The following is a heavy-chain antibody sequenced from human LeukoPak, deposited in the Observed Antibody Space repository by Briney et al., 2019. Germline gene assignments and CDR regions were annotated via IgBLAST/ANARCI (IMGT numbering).Heavy chain of an antibody. CDR2: IYYSGST. V-gene: IGHV4-61*01. CDR3: ASVRSGSYYFDY. D-gene: IGHD5-24*01. CDR1: GGSVSSGSYY. Sequence: AETLSLTCTVSGGSVSSGSYYWSWIRQAPGKGLEWIGYIYYSGSTNYSPSLKSLVTISVDTSKNQFSLKLTSVTAADTAVYYCASVRSGSYYFDYCGQGTLVADSS. J-gene: IGHJ4*02.